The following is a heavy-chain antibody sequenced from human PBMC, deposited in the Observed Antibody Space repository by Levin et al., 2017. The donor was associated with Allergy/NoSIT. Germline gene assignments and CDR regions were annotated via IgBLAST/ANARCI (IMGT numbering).Heavy chain of an antibody. CDR1: GGSISSYY. CDR2: IYYSGST. V-gene: IGHV4-59*01. D-gene: IGHD4-17*01. Sequence: SETLSLTCTVSGGSISSYYWSWIRQPPGKGLEWIGYIYYSGSTNYNPSLKSRVTISVDTSKNQFSLKLSSVTAADTAVYYCARGGQTTVSPYYYYYGMDVWGQGTTVTVSS. J-gene: IGHJ6*02. CDR3: ARGGQTTVSPYYYYYGMDV.